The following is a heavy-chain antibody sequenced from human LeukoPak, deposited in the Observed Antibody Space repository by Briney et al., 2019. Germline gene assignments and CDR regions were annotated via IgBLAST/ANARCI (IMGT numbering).Heavy chain of an antibody. CDR2: SAYDGSNK. CDR3: ARAPGGSSWYYFDY. J-gene: IGHJ4*02. D-gene: IGHD6-13*01. V-gene: IGHV3-30-3*01. Sequence: GGSLRLSCAVSGFTFSSYAMHWVRQAPGKGLEWVTVSAYDGSNKYYADSVKGRFTISRDNSKNTLYLQMNGLRTDDTAVYYCARAPGGSSWYYFDYWGQGTLVTVSS. CDR1: GFTFSSYA.